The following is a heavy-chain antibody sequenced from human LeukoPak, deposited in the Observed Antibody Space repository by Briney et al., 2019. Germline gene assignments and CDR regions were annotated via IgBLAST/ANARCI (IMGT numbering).Heavy chain of an antibody. D-gene: IGHD3-10*01. CDR1: GVPISNYY. V-gene: IGHV4-59*01. J-gene: IGHJ5*02. CDR2: VYYSGTT. Sequence: SETLSLTCTVSGVPISNYYWNWIRQSPGQGLEWIGYVYYSGTTDYNPSLQSRVTISVDMSKNQFSLELSSVTAADTAVYYCARGGVVGTMLRGINWFDPWGQGTLVTVSS. CDR3: ARGGVVGTMLRGINWFDP.